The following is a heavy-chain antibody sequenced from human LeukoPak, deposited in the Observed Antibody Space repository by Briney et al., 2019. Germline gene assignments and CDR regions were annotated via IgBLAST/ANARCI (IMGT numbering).Heavy chain of an antibody. CDR3: ARAKFLGSAANDYGDYGGVVSGGYFDY. J-gene: IGHJ4*02. D-gene: IGHD4-17*01. V-gene: IGHV4-31*03. CDR2: IYYSGST. Sequence: PSQTLSLTCTVSGGSISSGGYYWSWIRQHPGKGLEWIGYIYYSGSTYYNPSLKSRVTISVDTSKNQFSLKLSSVTAADTAVYYCARAKFLGSAANDYGDYGGVVSGGYFDYWGQGTLVTVSS. CDR1: GGSISSGGYY.